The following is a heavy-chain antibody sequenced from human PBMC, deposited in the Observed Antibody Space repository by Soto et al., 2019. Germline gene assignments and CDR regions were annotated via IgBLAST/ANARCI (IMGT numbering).Heavy chain of an antibody. J-gene: IGHJ4*02. CDR2: IYWNDDK. D-gene: IGHD5-12*01. V-gene: IGHV2-5*01. CDR1: GFSLSTSGVG. Sequence: SGPTLVNPTQTLTLTCTFSGFSLSTSGVGVGWIRQPPGKALEWLALIYWNDDKRYSPSLKSRLTITKDTSKNQVVLTMTNMDPVDTATYYCARFSGYESYFDYWGQGTLVTVSS. CDR3: ARFSGYESYFDY.